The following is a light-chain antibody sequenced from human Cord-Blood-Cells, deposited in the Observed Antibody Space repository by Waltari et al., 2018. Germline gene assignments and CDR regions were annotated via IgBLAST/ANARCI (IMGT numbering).Light chain of an antibody. CDR3: CSYAGSSTPYV. Sequence: ALTQPASVAGSPGQSLAIPCTGTSSAAWSYNLVSSYQQHPGKAPKLMIYEVSKRPSGVSNRFSGSKSGNTASLTISGLQAEDEAEYYCCSYAGSSTPYVFGTGTKVTVL. CDR2: EVS. V-gene: IGLV2-23*02. CDR1: SSAAWSYNL. J-gene: IGLJ1*01.